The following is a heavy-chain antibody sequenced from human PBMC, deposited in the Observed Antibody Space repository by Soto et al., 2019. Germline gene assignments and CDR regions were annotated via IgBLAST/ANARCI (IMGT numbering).Heavy chain of an antibody. D-gene: IGHD2-8*01. Sequence: GGSLRLSCEASGFTFSNYAMTWVRQAPGMGLEWVSGVGTSAGSTYYADSVKGRFTISRDNSRNMLYLQMNSLRAEDTALYYCATMALYADFEIWGKGTMFT. J-gene: IGHJ3*02. V-gene: IGHV3-23*01. CDR3: ATMALYADFEI. CDR1: GFTFSNYA. CDR2: VGTSAGST.